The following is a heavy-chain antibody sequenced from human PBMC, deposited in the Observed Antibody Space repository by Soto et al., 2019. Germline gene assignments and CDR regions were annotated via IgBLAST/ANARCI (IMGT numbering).Heavy chain of an antibody. CDR2: IDRGGTTI. D-gene: IGHD6-19*01. CDR1: GFTFSSYS. J-gene: IGHJ4*02. V-gene: IGHV3-48*01. Sequence: EVQLVESGGGLVQPGGSLRLSCAASGFTFSSYSMIWVRQPPGKGLECISYIDRGGTTIYQTDSVKGRFTISRDNAKNSLYLQMNSLRGEDTAVYYCARRTSGWYADYWGVGTLVTVSS. CDR3: ARRTSGWYADY.